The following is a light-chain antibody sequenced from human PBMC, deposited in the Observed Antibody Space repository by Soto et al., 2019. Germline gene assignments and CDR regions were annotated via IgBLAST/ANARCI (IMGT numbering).Light chain of an antibody. V-gene: IGKV1-5*01. Sequence: DIQMTQSPSTLSASVGDRVTITCRASQSISSWLAWYQQKPGKAPKLLIYDASSLESGVPSRFSGSGSGTEFTINISSLQHDDFATYYCQQYNSYPLTFGGGTKVEIK. CDR3: QQYNSYPLT. CDR1: QSISSW. CDR2: DAS. J-gene: IGKJ4*01.